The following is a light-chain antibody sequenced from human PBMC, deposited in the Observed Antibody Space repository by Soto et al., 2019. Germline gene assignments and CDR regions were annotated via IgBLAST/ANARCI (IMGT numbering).Light chain of an antibody. CDR2: EVS. Sequence: QSVLTQPASVSGSPGQSITISCTGTSSDVGAYNFVSWYQHHPGTAPKLMIYEVSNRPSGASNRFSGSKSGNTASLTISGLQAEDEADYYCSSYAGSNNLVFGTGTKLTVL. V-gene: IGLV2-14*01. J-gene: IGLJ1*01. CDR3: SSYAGSNNLV. CDR1: SSDVGAYNF.